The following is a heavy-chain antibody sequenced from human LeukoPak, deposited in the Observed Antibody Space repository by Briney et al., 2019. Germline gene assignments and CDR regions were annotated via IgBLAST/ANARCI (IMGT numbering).Heavy chain of an antibody. CDR1: GFPFSSYA. J-gene: IGHJ5*02. CDR2: ISGSGGST. CDR3: AKDVDCSSTSCYPPNWFDP. V-gene: IGHV3-23*01. D-gene: IGHD2-2*01. Sequence: GGSLRLSCAASGFPFSSYAVSWVRQAPGKGLEWVSAISGSGGSTYYADSVKGRFTISRDNSKNTPYLQMNSLRAEDTAVYYCAKDVDCSSTSCYPPNWFDPWGQGTLVTVSS.